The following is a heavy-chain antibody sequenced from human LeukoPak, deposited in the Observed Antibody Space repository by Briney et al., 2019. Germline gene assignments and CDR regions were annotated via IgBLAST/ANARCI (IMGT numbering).Heavy chain of an antibody. CDR1: GGSVSSGSYY. J-gene: IGHJ6*03. V-gene: IGHV4-61*01. CDR2: IYYSGST. Sequence: PSETLSLTCTVSGGSVSSGSYYWGWIRQPPGKGLEWIGYIYYSGSTNYNPSLKSRVTISVDTSKNQFSLKLSSVTAADTAVYYCARPPSRLRYRLYYYYMDVWGKGTTVTVSS. D-gene: IGHD5-12*01. CDR3: ARPPSRLRYRLYYYYMDV.